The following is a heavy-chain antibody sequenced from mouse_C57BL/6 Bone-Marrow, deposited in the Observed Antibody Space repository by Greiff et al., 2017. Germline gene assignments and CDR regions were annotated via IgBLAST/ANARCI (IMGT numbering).Heavy chain of an antibody. CDR3: ARNKNGSGTDYYAMDY. Sequence: QVQLQQPGAELVRPGTSVKLSCTASGYTFTSYWMHWVKQRPGQGLEWIGVIDPSDSYTNSNPQFKGKATLTVDTSSSTAYMQLSSLTSEDSAVYYCARNKNGSGTDYYAMDYWGQGTSVTVSS. J-gene: IGHJ4*01. D-gene: IGHD3-2*02. CDR2: IDPSDSYT. CDR1: GYTFTSYW. V-gene: IGHV1-59*01.